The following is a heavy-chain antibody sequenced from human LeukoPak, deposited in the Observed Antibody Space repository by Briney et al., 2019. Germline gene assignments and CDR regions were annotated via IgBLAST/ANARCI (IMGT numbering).Heavy chain of an antibody. CDR3: ARGEAVAAPSGDY. J-gene: IGHJ4*02. CDR1: GFIFSNYA. CDR2: ITSNGDST. D-gene: IGHD6-19*01. V-gene: IGHV3-64*01. Sequence: PGGSLRLSCAASGFIFSNYAMHWVRQAPGKGLEYVSAITSNGDSTYYANSVKGRFTISRDNSKKTLYLQMGSLRAEDMAVYYCARGEAVAAPSGDYWGQGTLVTVSS.